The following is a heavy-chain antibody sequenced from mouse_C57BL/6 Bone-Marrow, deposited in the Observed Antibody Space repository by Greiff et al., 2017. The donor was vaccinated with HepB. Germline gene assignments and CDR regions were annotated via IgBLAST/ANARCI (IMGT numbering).Heavy chain of an antibody. D-gene: IGHD3-3*01. CDR2: INPGSGGT. CDR1: GYAFTNYL. J-gene: IGHJ3*01. Sequence: QVQLQQSGAELVRPGTSVKVSCKASGYAFTNYLIEWVKQRPGQGLEWIGVINPGSGGTNYNEKFKGKATLTADKSSSTAYMQLSSLTSEDSAVYFCARGGRRACFAYWGQGTLVTVSA. V-gene: IGHV1-54*01. CDR3: ARGGRRACFAY.